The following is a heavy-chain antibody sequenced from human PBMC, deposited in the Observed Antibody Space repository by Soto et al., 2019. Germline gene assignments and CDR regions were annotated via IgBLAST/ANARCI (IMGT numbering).Heavy chain of an antibody. V-gene: IGHV3-7*05. J-gene: IGHJ3*02. D-gene: IGHD6-25*01. CDR3: ARDVSPGSGGYYLDAFDI. CDR1: GFAFGSSW. Sequence: EVQLVESGGGLVQPGGSLRLSCAASGFAFGSSWMTWVRQAPGKGLEWVANIKGDGSAKSYLDSVRGRFTVSRDNAENSLFLHMNILRAEDTALYYRARDVSPGSGGYYLDAFDIWGQGTMVTVSS. CDR2: IKGDGSAK.